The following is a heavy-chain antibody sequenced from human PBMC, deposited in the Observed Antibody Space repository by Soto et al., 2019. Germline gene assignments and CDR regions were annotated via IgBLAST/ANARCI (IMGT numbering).Heavy chain of an antibody. CDR1: GFTFSSHD. CDR3: ARATAGYDY. CDR2: IGTAGDT. V-gene: IGHV3-13*01. D-gene: IGHD6-13*01. Sequence: EVQLVESGGGLVQPXGSLRLSCIVSGFTFSSHDMHWVRQATXKGLEWVSGIGTAGDTYYSGSVKGRFTISRENGKNSLYLQMNSLRAEXSAVYYCARATAGYDYWGQGXLVTVSS. J-gene: IGHJ4*02.